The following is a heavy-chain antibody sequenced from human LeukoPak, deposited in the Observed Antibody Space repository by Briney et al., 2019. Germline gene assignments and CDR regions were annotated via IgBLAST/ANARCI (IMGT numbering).Heavy chain of an antibody. V-gene: IGHV3-15*01. CDR3: TTIRGFCSGRSCLGY. D-gene: IGHD2-15*01. J-gene: IGHJ4*02. CDR2: IKSKTDGGTT. Sequence: GGSLRLSCAVSGFTFSHAWMSWVRQAPGKGLEWVGRIKSKTDGGTTDYAAPVKGRFTISRDDSKNTLYLQMNSLKSEDTAVYYCTTIRGFCSGRSCLGYWGQGTLVTVSS. CDR1: GFTFSHAW.